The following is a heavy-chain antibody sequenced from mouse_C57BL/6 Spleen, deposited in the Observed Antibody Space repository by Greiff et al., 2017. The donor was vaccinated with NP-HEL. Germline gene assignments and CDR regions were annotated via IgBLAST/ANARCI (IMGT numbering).Heavy chain of an antibody. D-gene: IGHD1-1*01. Sequence: EVQLQQSGPELVKPGASVKISCKASGYSFTGYYMNWVKQSPEKSLEWIGEINPSTGGTTYNQKFKAKATLTVDKSSSTAYMQLKSLTSEDSAVYYCARRRDGSSFDYWGQGTTLTVSS. CDR2: INPSTGGT. CDR3: ARRRDGSSFDY. V-gene: IGHV1-42*01. CDR1: GYSFTGYY. J-gene: IGHJ2*01.